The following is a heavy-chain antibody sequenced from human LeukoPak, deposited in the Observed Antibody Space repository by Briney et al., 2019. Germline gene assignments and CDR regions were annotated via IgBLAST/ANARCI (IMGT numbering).Heavy chain of an antibody. CDR3: ATGPGNYDSTNILYYYYMDV. J-gene: IGHJ6*03. D-gene: IGHD3-22*01. CDR1: GYTFTSYG. Sequence: ASVKVSCKASGYTFTSYGISWVRQAPGQGLEWMGWISAYNGNTNYAQKLQGRVTMTTDTSTSTAYMELRSLRSDDTAVYYCATGPGNYDSTNILYYYYMDVWGKGTTVTVSS. CDR2: ISAYNGNT. V-gene: IGHV1-18*01.